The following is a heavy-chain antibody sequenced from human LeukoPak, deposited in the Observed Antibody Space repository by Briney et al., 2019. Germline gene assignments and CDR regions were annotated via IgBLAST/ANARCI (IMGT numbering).Heavy chain of an antibody. V-gene: IGHV3-48*01. Sequence: GGSLRLSCTATGFTFSSYSMNWVRQAPGKGLEWVSYISSGSDSRYYADSVKGRFTISRDDSKNTLYLQMNSLRAEDTAVYYCAKAKLYYYDSSGHNWFDPWGQGTLVTVSS. CDR1: GFTFSSYS. CDR3: AKAKLYYYDSSGHNWFDP. D-gene: IGHD3-22*01. J-gene: IGHJ5*02. CDR2: ISSGSDSR.